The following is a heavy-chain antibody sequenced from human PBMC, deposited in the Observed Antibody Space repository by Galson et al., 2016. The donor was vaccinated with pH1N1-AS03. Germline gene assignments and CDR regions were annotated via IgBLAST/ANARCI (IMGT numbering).Heavy chain of an antibody. D-gene: IGHD6-19*01. CDR1: GFPFSGYW. CDR2: IKQDGSDK. J-gene: IGHJ6*02. Sequence: SLRPSCAASGFPFSGYWMTWVRQAAGKGLEWVASIKQDGSDKHYVDSVKGRFTISKDNAKNSLYLQMNSLRPEDTAVYYCAKAVAGSLNLYYYYGADVWGQGTTVTVSS. V-gene: IGHV3-7*03. CDR3: AKAVAGSLNLYYYYGADV.